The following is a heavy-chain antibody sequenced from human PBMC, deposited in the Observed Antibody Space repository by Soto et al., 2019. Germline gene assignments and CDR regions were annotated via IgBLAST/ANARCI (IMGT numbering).Heavy chain of an antibody. CDR3: AKEYGSGSYYDY. V-gene: IGHV3-9*01. CDR2: ISWNSGSI. CDR1: GFTFDDYA. D-gene: IGHD3-10*01. Sequence: SLKISCAASGFTFDDYAMHWVRQAPGKGLEWVSGISWNSGSIGYADSVKGRFTISRDNAKNSLYLQMNSLRAEDTALYYCAKEYGSGSYYDYWGQGTLVTVSS. J-gene: IGHJ4*02.